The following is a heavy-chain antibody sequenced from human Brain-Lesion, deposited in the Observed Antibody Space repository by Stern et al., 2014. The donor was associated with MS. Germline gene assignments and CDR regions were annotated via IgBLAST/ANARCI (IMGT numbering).Heavy chain of an antibody. J-gene: IGHJ4*02. CDR3: ASGYRIFDY. D-gene: IGHD5-18*01. CDR2: IHPSGNA. V-gene: IGHV4-61*02. CDR1: GGSISSGSDY. Sequence: VQLVESGPGLVKPSQTLSLTCTVSGGSISSGSDYWSWIRQPVGKGLEWIGRIHPSGNAFYTPSLKSRVTISTDTSMNQFSLELNSATAADTAIYYCASGYRIFDYWGQGILVTVSS.